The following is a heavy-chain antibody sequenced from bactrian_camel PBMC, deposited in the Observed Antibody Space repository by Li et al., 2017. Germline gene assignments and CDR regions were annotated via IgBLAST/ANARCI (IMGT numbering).Heavy chain of an antibody. Sequence: HVQLVESGGGSVQAGESLKLSCSVTEEEKKTYCMGWFRQTPGKEREGVAIIDSGGRTNYADSVKGRFTISRDGGKNTVYLQMNSLNVEDAATYYCVAGMPYRRIELSKSEVTTWGQGTQVTVS. CDR3: VAGMPYRRIELSKSEVTT. J-gene: IGHJ4*01. CDR2: IDSGGRT. D-gene: IGHD2*01. V-gene: IGHV3S53*01. CDR1: EEEKKTYC.